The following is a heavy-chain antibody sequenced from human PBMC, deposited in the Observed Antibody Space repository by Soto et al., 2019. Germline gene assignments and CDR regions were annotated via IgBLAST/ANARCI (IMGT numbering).Heavy chain of an antibody. D-gene: IGHD2-15*01. CDR2: IIPILGIA. J-gene: IGHJ6*02. Sequence: ASVKVSCKASGYTFSSYTISWVRQAPGQGLEWMGRIIPILGIANYAQKFQGRVTITADKSTSTAYMELSSLRSEDTAVYYCASGYCSGGSCYYYYGMDVWGQGTTVTVSS. CDR3: ASGYCSGGSCYYYYGMDV. CDR1: GYTFSSYT. V-gene: IGHV1-69*02.